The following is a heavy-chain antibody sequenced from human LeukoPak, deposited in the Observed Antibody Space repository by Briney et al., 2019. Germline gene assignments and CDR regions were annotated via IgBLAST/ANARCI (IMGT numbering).Heavy chain of an antibody. J-gene: IGHJ1*01. CDR3: ARGIPQGAAAATAIQH. V-gene: IGHV4-34*01. CDR1: GGSFSGYY. CDR2: INHSGST. Sequence: SETLSLTCAVYGGSFSGYYWSWIRQPPGKGLEWIGEINHSGSTNYNSSLKSRVTISVDTSKNQFSLKLSSVTAADTAVYYCARGIPQGAAAATAIQHWGQGTLVTVSS. D-gene: IGHD6-13*01.